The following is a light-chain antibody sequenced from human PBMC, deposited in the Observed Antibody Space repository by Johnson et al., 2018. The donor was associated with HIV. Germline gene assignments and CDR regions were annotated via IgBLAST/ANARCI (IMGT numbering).Light chain of an antibody. CDR1: SSNIGSHY. J-gene: IGLJ1*01. CDR2: DNN. CDR3: ATWDRSLTIGGV. V-gene: IGLV1-51*01. Sequence: QSVLTQPPSVSAAPGQKVTISCSGSSSNIGSHYVSCYQQVPGTAPRLVIYDNNNRPSGIPDRFPGSKSGTSATLGITGLQTGDEADYYCATWDRSLTIGGVFGTGTKVTVL.